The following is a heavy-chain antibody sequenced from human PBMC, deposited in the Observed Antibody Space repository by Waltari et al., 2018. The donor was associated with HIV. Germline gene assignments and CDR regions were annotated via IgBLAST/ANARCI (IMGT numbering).Heavy chain of an antibody. V-gene: IGHV4-4*02. Sequence: QVQLQESGPGLVKPSGTLALTCAVSGGSISSSNWWSWVRQPPGMGLEWIGEVYPSGNTNYNPSLKSRVTISLDKSKNQFSLKLSSVTAADTAIYHCARDRAIVIVPAARSAFDIWGQGTMVTVSS. CDR1: GGSISSSNW. D-gene: IGHD2-2*01. CDR2: VYPSGNT. J-gene: IGHJ3*02. CDR3: ARDRAIVIVPAARSAFDI.